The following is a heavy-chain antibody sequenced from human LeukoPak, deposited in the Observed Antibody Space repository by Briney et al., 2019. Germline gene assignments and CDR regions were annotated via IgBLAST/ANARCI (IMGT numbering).Heavy chain of an antibody. V-gene: IGHV4-34*01. D-gene: IGHD6-13*01. CDR3: ASGYSSSWPFDY. J-gene: IGHJ4*02. CDR2: INHSGST. Sequence: SETLSLTCAVYGGSFSGYYWSWIRQPPGKGLEWIGEINHSGSTNYNPSLKSRVTISVVTSKNQFSLKLSSVTAADTAVYYCASGYSSSWPFDYWGQGTLVTVSS. CDR1: GGSFSGYY.